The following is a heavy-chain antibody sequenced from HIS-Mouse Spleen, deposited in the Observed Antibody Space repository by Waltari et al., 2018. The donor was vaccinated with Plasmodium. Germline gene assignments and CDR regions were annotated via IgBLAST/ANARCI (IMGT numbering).Heavy chain of an antibody. J-gene: IGHJ2*01. CDR1: RGSVTRGRYY. D-gene: IGHD3-10*01. Sequence: QVQLQESGPGLVKPSETLSLTCTVSRGSVTRGRYYWSWIRQPPGKGLEWIGYIYYSGSTNYNPSLKSRVTISVDTSKNQFSLKLSSVTAADTAVYYCARDLPGAEGYFDLWGRGTLVTVSS. CDR2: IYYSGST. CDR3: ARDLPGAEGYFDL. V-gene: IGHV4-61*01.